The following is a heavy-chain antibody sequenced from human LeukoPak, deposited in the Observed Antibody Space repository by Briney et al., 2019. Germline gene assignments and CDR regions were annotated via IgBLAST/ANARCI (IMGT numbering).Heavy chain of an antibody. CDR2: FDPEDGET. CDR3: ATDRLCSGGSCYDY. J-gene: IGHJ4*02. D-gene: IGHD2-15*01. V-gene: IGHV1-24*01. CDR1: GYTLTELS. Sequence: GASVKVSCKVSGYTLTELSMHWVRQAPGKGLEWMGGFDPEDGETIYAQKFQGRVTMTEDTSTDTAYMELSSLRSEDTAVYYCATDRLCSGGSCYDYWGQGTLVTVSS.